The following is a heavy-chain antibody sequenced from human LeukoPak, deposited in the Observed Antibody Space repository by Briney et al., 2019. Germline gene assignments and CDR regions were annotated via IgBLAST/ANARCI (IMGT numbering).Heavy chain of an antibody. CDR2: IIHIFVTT. D-gene: IGHD5-18*01. Sequence: ASVKVSCKASGGTFNNYAISWVRQAPGQGLEWRGGIIHIFVTTNYAQKFQDRVTITADESTRTAWMELSSLTSEDTAVYYCAISSSGYTYGYVSGWFDPWGQGTLVTVSS. V-gene: IGHV1-69*13. J-gene: IGHJ5*02. CDR3: AISSSGYTYGYVSGWFDP. CDR1: GGTFNNYA.